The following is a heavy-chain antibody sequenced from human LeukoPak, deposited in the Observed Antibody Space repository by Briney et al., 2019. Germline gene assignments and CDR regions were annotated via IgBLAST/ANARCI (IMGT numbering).Heavy chain of an antibody. J-gene: IGHJ3*02. CDR1: GFTFSSYW. V-gene: IGHV3-7*01. CDR3: ARDGGSLVRAFDI. Sequence: GGSLRLSCAASGFTFSSYWMSWVRQAPGKGLEWVANIKQDGSEKYYVDSVKGRFTISRDNAMNSLYLQMNSLRAEDTAVYYCARDGGSLVRAFDIWGQGTMVTVSS. D-gene: IGHD6-13*01. CDR2: IKQDGSEK.